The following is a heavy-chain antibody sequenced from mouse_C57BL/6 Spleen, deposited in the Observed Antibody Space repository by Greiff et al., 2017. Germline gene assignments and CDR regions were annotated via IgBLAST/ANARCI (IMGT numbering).Heavy chain of an antibody. CDR2: IDPNSGGT. D-gene: IGHD2-4*01. Sequence: VQLQQSGAELVKPGASVKLSCKASGYTFTSYWMHWVKQRPGRGLEWIGRIDPNSGGTKYNEKFKSKATLTVDKPSSTAYMQLSSLTSEDSAVYYCARSDGIYYEYDGYAMDYWGQGTSVTVSS. J-gene: IGHJ4*01. V-gene: IGHV1-72*01. CDR1: GYTFTSYW. CDR3: ARSDGIYYEYDGYAMDY.